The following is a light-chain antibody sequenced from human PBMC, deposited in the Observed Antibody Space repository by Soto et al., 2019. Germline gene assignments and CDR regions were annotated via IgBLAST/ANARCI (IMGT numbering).Light chain of an antibody. CDR1: QSVGSRF. Sequence: EIVLTQSPGTLSLSPGERATLSCRASQSVGSRFLAWYQQKPGQAPRLLIYGASNRATGIPDRFSGSGSGTDFTLTISRLEPEDFAVYYCQQSGTSPPVALGGGTKVDIK. J-gene: IGKJ4*01. CDR3: QQSGTSPPVA. CDR2: GAS. V-gene: IGKV3-20*01.